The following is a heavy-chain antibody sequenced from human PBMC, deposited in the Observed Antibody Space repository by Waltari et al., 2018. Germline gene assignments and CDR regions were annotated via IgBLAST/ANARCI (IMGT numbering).Heavy chain of an antibody. J-gene: IGHJ4*02. CDR2: TNTDTGRP. CDR1: GSIFTTYA. CDR3: ARDHDYYGSGSYFY. V-gene: IGHV7-4-1*02. D-gene: IGHD3-10*01. Sequence: QVLLVQSGSELKKPGASVTLSCKASGSIFTTYALNWVRQAPGQGLEWMGWTNTDTGRPTYAQGFTGRFVFSSDTSASTAYLQISSLTAEDTAMYYCARDHDYYGSGSYFYWGQGTLITVSS.